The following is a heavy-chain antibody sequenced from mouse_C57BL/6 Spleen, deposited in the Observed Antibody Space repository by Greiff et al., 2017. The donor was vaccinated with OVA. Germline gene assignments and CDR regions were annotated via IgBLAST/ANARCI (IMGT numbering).Heavy chain of an antibody. D-gene: IGHD2-3*01. J-gene: IGHJ2*01. V-gene: IGHV1-59*01. Sequence: QVQLQQPRAELVRPGTSVKLSCKASGYTFTSYWMHWVKQRPGQGLEWIGVIDPSDSYTNYNQKFKGKATLTVDTSSSTAYMQLSSLTSEDSAVYYCARRDGSYYFDYWGQGTTLTVSS. CDR3: ARRDGSYYFDY. CDR1: GYTFTSYW. CDR2: IDPSDSYT.